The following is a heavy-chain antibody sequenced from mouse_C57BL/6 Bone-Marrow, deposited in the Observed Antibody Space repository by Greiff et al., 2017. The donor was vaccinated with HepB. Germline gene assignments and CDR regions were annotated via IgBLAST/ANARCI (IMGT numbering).Heavy chain of an antibody. CDR1: GFTFSDYY. CDR3: ARPYGSSPWYFDV. J-gene: IGHJ1*03. Sequence: EVKLMESGGGLVQPGGSLKLSCAASGFTFSDYYMYWVRQTPEKRLEWVAYISNGGGSTYYPDTVKGRFTISRDNAKNTPYMQMSRLKSEDTAMYYCARPYGSSPWYFDVWGTGTTVTVSS. D-gene: IGHD1-1*01. V-gene: IGHV5-12*01. CDR2: ISNGGGST.